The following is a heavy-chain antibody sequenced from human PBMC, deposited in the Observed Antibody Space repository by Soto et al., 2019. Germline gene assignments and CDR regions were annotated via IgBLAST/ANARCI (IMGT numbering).Heavy chain of an antibody. V-gene: IGHV3-23*01. Sequence: GGSLRLSCAATGFTFSVYAMTWVRQAPGKGLEWVSAVTANGGSTYSADSVKGRFTISRENSKNTLFLQMNSLRAEDTAVYYCASLGVGDWANYYYYYGMDVWGQGTTVTVSS. J-gene: IGHJ6*02. D-gene: IGHD2-21*02. CDR2: VTANGGST. CDR1: GFTFSVYA. CDR3: ASLGVGDWANYYYYYGMDV.